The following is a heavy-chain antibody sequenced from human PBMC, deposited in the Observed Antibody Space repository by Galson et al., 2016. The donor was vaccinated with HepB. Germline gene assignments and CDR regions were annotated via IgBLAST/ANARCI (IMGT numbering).Heavy chain of an antibody. J-gene: IGHJ6*02. D-gene: IGHD6-13*01. CDR3: ARDRQYSSSWPRRSYYYAMDV. Sequence: PGKGLEWVSIIHSGGNTYYTDSVKGRFTISRDNYKNTVSLQMNSLRAEDTAVYYCARDRQYSSSWPRRSYYYAMDVWGQGTTVTVS. CDR2: IHSGGNT. V-gene: IGHV3-66*01.